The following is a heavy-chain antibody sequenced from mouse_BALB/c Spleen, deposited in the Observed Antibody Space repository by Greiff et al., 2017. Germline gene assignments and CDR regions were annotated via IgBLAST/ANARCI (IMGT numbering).Heavy chain of an antibody. CDR3: ASNYYGSSYVGFAY. Sequence: EVKLMESGGGLVKPGGSLKLSCAASGFTFSSYAMSWVRQTPEKRLEWVASISSGGSTYYPDSVKGRFTISRDNARNILYLQMSSLRSEDTAMYYCASNYYGSSYVGFAYWGQGTLVTVSA. J-gene: IGHJ3*01. V-gene: IGHV5-6-5*01. CDR1: GFTFSSYA. CDR2: ISSGGST. D-gene: IGHD1-1*01.